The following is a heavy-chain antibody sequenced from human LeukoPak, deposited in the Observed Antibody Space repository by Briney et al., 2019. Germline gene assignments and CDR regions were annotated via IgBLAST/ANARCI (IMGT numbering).Heavy chain of an antibody. V-gene: IGHV3-74*01. CDR1: GFIFSSYW. CDR2: INSDGSST. CDR3: ARGHYYAMDV. J-gene: IGHJ6*02. Sequence: XGSLRLSCAASGFIFSSYWMHWVRQAPGKGLVWVSRINSDGSSTSYADSVKGRFTIYRDNAKTTLYLQMNSLRAEDTAMYYCARGHYYAMDVWGQGTTVTVSS.